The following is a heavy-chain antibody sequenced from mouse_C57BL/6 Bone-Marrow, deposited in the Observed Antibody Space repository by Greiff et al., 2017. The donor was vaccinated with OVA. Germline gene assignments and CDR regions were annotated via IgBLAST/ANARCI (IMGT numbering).Heavy chain of an antibody. D-gene: IGHD1-1*01. Sequence: VQLQQSGPELVKPGASVKISCKASGYAFSSSWMNWVKQRPGKGLEWIGRIYPGDGDTNYNGKFKGKATLTADKSSSTAYMQLSSLTSEDSAVYFCARFTTVVPPFAMDYWGQGTSVTVSS. CDR2: IYPGDGDT. J-gene: IGHJ4*01. CDR3: ARFTTVVPPFAMDY. V-gene: IGHV1-82*01. CDR1: GYAFSSSW.